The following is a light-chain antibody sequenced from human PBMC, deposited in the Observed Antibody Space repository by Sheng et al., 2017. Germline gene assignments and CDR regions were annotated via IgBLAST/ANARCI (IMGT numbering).Light chain of an antibody. Sequence: DIQMTQSPSSLSASVGDRVTITCQASQDIKTYLNWYQHQPGKAPKLLVYDASSLQSGVPSRFRGGGSGTDYTLTITSLQPEDFATYYCQHYYNTPFTFGEGTKVEI. V-gene: IGKV1-NL1*01. CDR2: DAS. J-gene: IGKJ4*01. CDR3: QHYYNTPFT. CDR1: QDIKTY.